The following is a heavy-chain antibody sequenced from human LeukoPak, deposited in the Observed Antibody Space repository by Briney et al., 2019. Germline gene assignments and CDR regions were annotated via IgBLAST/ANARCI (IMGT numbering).Heavy chain of an antibody. J-gene: IGHJ4*02. CDR2: ISSSSSYI. D-gene: IGHD2-2*01. CDR3: VRGRTRVVPAATDY. CDR1: GFTFSSYS. Sequence: GGSLRLSCAASGFTFSSYSMNWVRQAPGKGLEWVSSISSSSSYIYYADSVKGRFTISRDNAKNSLYLQMNSLRAEDTAVYYCVRGRTRVVPAATDYWGQGTLVTVSS. V-gene: IGHV3-21*01.